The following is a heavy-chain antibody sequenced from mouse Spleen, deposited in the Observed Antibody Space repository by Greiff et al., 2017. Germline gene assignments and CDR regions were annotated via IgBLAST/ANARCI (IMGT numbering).Heavy chain of an antibody. CDR1: GFTFSDYY. J-gene: IGHJ1*01. V-gene: IGHV5-16*01. D-gene: IGHD2-2*01. Sequence: EVQLEESEGGLVQPGSSMKLSCTASGFTFSDYYMAWVRQVPEKGLEWVANINYDGSSTYYLDSLKSRFIISRDNAKNILYLQMSSLKSEDTATYYCARGGYDGDFDVWGAGTTVTVSS. CDR3: ARGGYDGDFDV. CDR2: INYDGSST.